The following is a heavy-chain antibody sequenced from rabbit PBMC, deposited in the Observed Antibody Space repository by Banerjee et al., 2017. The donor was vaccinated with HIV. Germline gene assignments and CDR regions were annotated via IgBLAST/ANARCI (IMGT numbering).Heavy chain of an antibody. V-gene: IGHV1S40*01. D-gene: IGHD6-1*01. CDR1: GFSFSSSYY. Sequence: QSLEESGGDLVKPGASLTLTCTASGFSFSSSYYMCWVRQAPGKGLEWIACIYAGSSGSTYYASWAKGRFTISKTSSTTVTLQMTSLTAADTATYFCAREDAGYAGYGYAYDQLNLWGQGTLVTVS. J-gene: IGHJ4*01. CDR3: AREDAGYAGYGYAYDQLNL. CDR2: IYAGSSGST.